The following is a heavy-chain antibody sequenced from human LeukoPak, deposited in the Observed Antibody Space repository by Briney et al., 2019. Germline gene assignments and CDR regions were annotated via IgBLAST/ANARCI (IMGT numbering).Heavy chain of an antibody. D-gene: IGHD3-10*01. CDR2: IYYSGST. V-gene: IGHV4-59*11. CDR3: AGSITMVRGVIITPHWFDP. CDR1: GGSISSHY. Sequence: SETLSLTCTVSGGSISSHYWSWIRQPPGKGLEWIGYIYYSGSTNYNPSLKSRVTIPVDTSKNQFSLKLSSVTAADTAVYYCAGSITMVRGVIITPHWFDPWGQGTLVTVSS. J-gene: IGHJ5*02.